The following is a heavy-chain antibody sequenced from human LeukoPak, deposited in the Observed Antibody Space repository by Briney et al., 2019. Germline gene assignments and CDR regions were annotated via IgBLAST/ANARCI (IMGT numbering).Heavy chain of an antibody. J-gene: IGHJ6*03. D-gene: IGHD3/OR15-3a*01. V-gene: IGHV1-69*16. CDR1: GGGALSDYT. Sequence: GASVKVSCKASGGGALSDYTISWVRQAPGRGLEWMGAILPMLGTAKYAQTFQGRVTITTDDSSSTVYMELSSLRFEDTASYFCARDGLLTRTGMDVWGEGTTVIVSS. CDR2: ILPMLGTA. CDR3: ARDGLLTRTGMDV.